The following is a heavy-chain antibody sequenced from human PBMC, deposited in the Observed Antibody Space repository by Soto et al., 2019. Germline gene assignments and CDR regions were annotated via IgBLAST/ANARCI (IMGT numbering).Heavy chain of an antibody. V-gene: IGHV4-39*01. D-gene: IGHD5-18*01. CDR1: GGSISSSSYY. J-gene: IGHJ4*02. CDR2: IYYSGST. Sequence: PSETLSLTCTVSGGSISSSSYYWGWIRQPPGKGLEWIGSIYYSGSTYYNPSLKSRVTISVDTSKNQFSLKLSSVTAADTAVYYCARRRQLWLPFDYWGQGTLVTVSS. CDR3: ARRRQLWLPFDY.